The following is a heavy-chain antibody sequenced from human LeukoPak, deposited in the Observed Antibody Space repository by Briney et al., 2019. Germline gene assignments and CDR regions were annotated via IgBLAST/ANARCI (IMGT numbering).Heavy chain of an antibody. CDR3: AKNLFKDFEGSAFFGIMDA. V-gene: IGHV3-23*01. CDR2: ISGSGMST. D-gene: IGHD6-19*01. CDR1: GLTFNNFA. J-gene: IGHJ6*03. Sequence: PGGSLRLSCAASGLTFNNFAFFWVRQAPGKGLEWVSDISGSGMSTYYADSVKGRFTISRDNSKNSLFLEMSSLRVEDTATYYCAKNLFKDFEGSAFFGIMDAWGKGTTVTVSS.